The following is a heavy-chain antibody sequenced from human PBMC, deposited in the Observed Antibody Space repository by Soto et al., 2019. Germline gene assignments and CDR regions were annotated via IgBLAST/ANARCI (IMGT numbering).Heavy chain of an antibody. D-gene: IGHD2-21*01. Sequence: QITLKESGPALVRPTQTLTLTCSFSGFSLTTRGVAVGWIRQPPGKALEWLALIFWDDDKWYSPSLRSRLTNTEETSKNPGGLKMTNNDPFDTSTLYRGHRSPCFALFLCPGGQGTPGTRSP. V-gene: IGHV2-5*02. CDR3: GHRSPCFALFLCP. CDR1: GFSLTTRGVA. CDR2: IFWDDDK. J-gene: IGHJ1*01.